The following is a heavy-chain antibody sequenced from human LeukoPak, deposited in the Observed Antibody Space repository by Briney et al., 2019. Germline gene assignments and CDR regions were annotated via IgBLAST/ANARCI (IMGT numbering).Heavy chain of an antibody. V-gene: IGHV1-2*02. CDR1: GYTFTVYY. J-gene: IGHJ5*02. D-gene: IGHD3-22*01. Sequence: ASVKVSCKASGYTFTVYYMHWVRQAPGQGLEWMGWINPNSGGTDYAQKFQGRVTMTRDTSISTAYMELSRLRSDDTAVYYCAREPTGDDSSGYNWLDPWGQGTLVTVSS. CDR3: AREPTGDDSSGYNWLDP. CDR2: INPNSGGT.